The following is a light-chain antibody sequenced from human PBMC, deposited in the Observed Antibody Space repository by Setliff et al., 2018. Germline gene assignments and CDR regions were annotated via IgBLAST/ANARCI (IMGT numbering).Light chain of an antibody. V-gene: IGLV2-14*01. Sequence: QSALTQPASVSGSPGQSITISCTGTSSDVGVYNSVSWYQQHPGKAPKLMIYEVSNRPSGISSRFSGSKSGNTASLTISGLQAEDEADYYCSSRTTSSTGVFGGGTKVTVL. CDR3: SSRTTSSTGV. CDR1: SSDVGVYNS. CDR2: EVS. J-gene: IGLJ3*02.